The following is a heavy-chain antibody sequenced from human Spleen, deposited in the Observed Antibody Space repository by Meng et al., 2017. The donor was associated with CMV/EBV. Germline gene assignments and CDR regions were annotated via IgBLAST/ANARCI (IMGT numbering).Heavy chain of an antibody. Sequence: GESLKISCAASGLTFSSYAMSWVRQAPGKGLEWVSGISGSAGTTYYADSVKGRFTISRDNSKNTLYLQMNNLRAEDTAVYYCAKDLKLVGPANEAIDVWGQGTVVTVSS. J-gene: IGHJ3*01. V-gene: IGHV3-23*01. CDR3: AKDLKLVGPANEAIDV. CDR2: ISGSAGTT. CDR1: GLTFSSYA. D-gene: IGHD2-15*01.